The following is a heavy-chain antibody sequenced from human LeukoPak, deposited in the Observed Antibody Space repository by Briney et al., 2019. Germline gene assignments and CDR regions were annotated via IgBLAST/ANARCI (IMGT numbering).Heavy chain of an antibody. J-gene: IGHJ5*02. CDR1: GYSISSGYY. Sequence: SETLSLTCTVTGYSISSGYYWGWIRPPPGKGLEWIGSIYHSGSTYYNPSLKSRVTISVDTSKNQFSLKLSSVTAADTAVYYCARDGYSSSWYVGKFNWFDPWGQGTLVTVSS. CDR3: ARDGYSSSWYVGKFNWFDP. CDR2: IYHSGST. D-gene: IGHD6-13*01. V-gene: IGHV4-38-2*02.